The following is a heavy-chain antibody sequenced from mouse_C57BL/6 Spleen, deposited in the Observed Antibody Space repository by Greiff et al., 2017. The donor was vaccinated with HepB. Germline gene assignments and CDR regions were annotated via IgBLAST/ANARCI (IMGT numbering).Heavy chain of an antibody. CDR3: ARERGELGYFDV. V-gene: IGHV1-39*01. CDR1: GYSFTDYN. J-gene: IGHJ1*03. CDR2: INPNYGTT. D-gene: IGHD2-12*01. Sequence: EVKLLESGPELVKPGASVKISCKASGYSFTDYNMNWVKQSNGKSLEWIGVINPNYGTTSYNQKFKGKATLTVDQSSSTAYMQLNSLTSEDSAVYYCARERGELGYFDVWGTGTTVTVSS.